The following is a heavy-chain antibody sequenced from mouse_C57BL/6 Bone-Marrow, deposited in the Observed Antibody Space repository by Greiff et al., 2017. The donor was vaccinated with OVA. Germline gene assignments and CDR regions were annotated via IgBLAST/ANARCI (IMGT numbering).Heavy chain of an antibody. J-gene: IGHJ2*01. V-gene: IGHV2-9-1*01. CDR3: ARNLGDGYYLYYFDY. Sequence: QVQLKESGPGLVAPSQSLSITCTVSGFSLTSYAISWVRQPPGKGLEWLGVIWTGGGTNYTSALKSRLSISKDNSKSQVFLKMNILQTDDTARYYCARNLGDGYYLYYFDYWGQGTTLTVSS. CDR2: IWTGGGT. D-gene: IGHD2-3*01. CDR1: GFSLTSYA.